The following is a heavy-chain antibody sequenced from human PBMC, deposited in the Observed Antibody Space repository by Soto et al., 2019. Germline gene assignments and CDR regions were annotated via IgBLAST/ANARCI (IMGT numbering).Heavy chain of an antibody. J-gene: IGHJ4*02. CDR1: GFTFSTYG. CDR3: AGGWYFFDY. CDR2: ISSDGSNK. Sequence: PGGSLRLSCAASGFTFSTYGMHWVRRAPGQGLEWVAGISSDGSNKYYADSVKGRFTISRDNSRNTLYLQMDSLRAEDTAVYYCAGGWYFFDYCGQGTLVTVSS. D-gene: IGHD6-19*01. V-gene: IGHV3-30*03.